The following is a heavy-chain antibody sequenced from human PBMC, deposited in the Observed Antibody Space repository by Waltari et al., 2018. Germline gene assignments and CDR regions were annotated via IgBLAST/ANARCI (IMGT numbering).Heavy chain of an antibody. Sequence: QVQLVQSGAEVKKPGSSVKVSCKASGGTFSSYAISWVRPAPGQGLEWMGGIIPILGTANYAQKFQGRVTITADESTSTAYMELSSLRSEDTAVYYCAGVGTPSGYYRYFDYWGQGTLVTVSS. V-gene: IGHV1-69*12. D-gene: IGHD3-3*01. CDR1: GGTFSSYA. J-gene: IGHJ4*02. CDR3: AGVGTPSGYYRYFDY. CDR2: IIPILGTA.